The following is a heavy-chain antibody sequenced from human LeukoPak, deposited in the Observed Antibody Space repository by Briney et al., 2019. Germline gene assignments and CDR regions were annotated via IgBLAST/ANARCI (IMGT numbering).Heavy chain of an antibody. V-gene: IGHV4-59*01. D-gene: IGHD3-10*01. CDR3: ARALWYGELGGWFDP. J-gene: IGHJ5*02. Sequence: SETLSLTCTVSGSSISSYYWSWIRQPPGKGLEWIGYIYYSGSTNYNPSLKSRVTISVDTSKNQFSLELSSVTAADTAVYYCARALWYGELGGWFDPWGQGTLVTVSS. CDR1: GSSISSYY. CDR2: IYYSGST.